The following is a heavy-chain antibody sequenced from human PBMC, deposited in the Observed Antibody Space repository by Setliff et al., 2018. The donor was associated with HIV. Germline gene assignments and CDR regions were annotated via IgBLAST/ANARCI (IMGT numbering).Heavy chain of an antibody. J-gene: IGHJ3*02. CDR3: ARARRITMIVDAFGI. CDR1: GYTFTSYY. Sequence: ASVKVSCKASGYTFTSYYMHWVRQAPGQGLEWMGIINPSGGSTSYAQKFQGRVTMTRDTSTSTVYMELSSLRSEDTAVYYCARARRITMIVDAFGIWGQGTMVTVSS. D-gene: IGHD3-22*01. V-gene: IGHV1-46*01. CDR2: INPSGGST.